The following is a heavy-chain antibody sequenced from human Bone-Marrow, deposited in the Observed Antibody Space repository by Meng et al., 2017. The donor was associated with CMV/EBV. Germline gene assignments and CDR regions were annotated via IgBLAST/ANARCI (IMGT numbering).Heavy chain of an antibody. J-gene: IGHJ4*02. CDR1: GYSLTSYW. CDR2: IDPSDSYT. V-gene: IGHV5-10-1*01. Sequence: ISCKGSGYSLTSYWISWVRQMPGKGLEWMGRIDPSDSYTNYSPSFQGHVTISADKSISTAYLQWSSLKASDTAMYYCARRDGAAASEWGQGTLVTVSS. CDR3: ARRDGAAASE. D-gene: IGHD6-13*01.